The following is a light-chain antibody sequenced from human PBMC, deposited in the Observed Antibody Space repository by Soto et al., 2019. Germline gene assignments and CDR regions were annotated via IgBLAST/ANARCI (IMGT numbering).Light chain of an antibody. CDR2: AVS. J-gene: IGLJ1*01. CDR1: SSDVGLYDY. CDR3: SSYTSDSSYV. V-gene: IGLV2-14*01. Sequence: QSVLTQPASVSGSPGQSITLSCPGTSSDVGLYDYVSWYQQHPGKAPQLMIYAVSNRPSGVSNRFSASKSGNTASLFISGLQAEDEADYYCSSYTSDSSYVFGSGTKVTVL.